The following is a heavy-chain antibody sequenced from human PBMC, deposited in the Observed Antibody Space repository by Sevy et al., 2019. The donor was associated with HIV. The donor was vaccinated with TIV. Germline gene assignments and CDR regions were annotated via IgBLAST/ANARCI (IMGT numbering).Heavy chain of an antibody. Sequence: GESLKISCKGSGYSFTSYWIGWVRQMPGKGLEWMGIIYPGDSDTRYSPSFQGQVTISADKSIGPAYLQWGSRKASDTAMYYCASSTGTERNYYGMDVWGQGTTVTVSS. CDR1: GYSFTSYW. CDR2: IYPGDSDT. V-gene: IGHV5-51*01. J-gene: IGHJ6*02. D-gene: IGHD1-1*01. CDR3: ASSTGTERNYYGMDV.